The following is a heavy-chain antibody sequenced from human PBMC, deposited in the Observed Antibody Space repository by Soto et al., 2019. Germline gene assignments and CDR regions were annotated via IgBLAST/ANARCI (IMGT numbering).Heavy chain of an antibody. CDR2: LLYDGYTK. J-gene: IGHJ4*02. Sequence: QVQLVESGGGVVQPGRSLRLSCAASGFPFTNSALHWVRQAPDKGLEWVAVLLYDGYTKYYADSVKGRFTISGDNSKNTMDLQMNSLKTEDTAVYYFARAPNLSRWTYYFDNWGLGTLVTVSS. CDR1: GFPFTNSA. CDR3: ARAPNLSRWTYYFDN. D-gene: IGHD6-13*01. V-gene: IGHV3-30*04.